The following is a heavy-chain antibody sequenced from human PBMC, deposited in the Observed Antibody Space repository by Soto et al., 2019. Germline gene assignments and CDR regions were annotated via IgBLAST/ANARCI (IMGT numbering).Heavy chain of an antibody. CDR2: IGGRATSA. J-gene: IGHJ4*02. Sequence: EVQLLESGGGLVQPGGSLRLSCAASGFTFSNYAMSWVRQAPGKGLEWVSGIGGRATSAHYADSVKGRFAISRDNAYNTLFLQLNSLRAEDTAVYYCAKSRYSDSSGDYYDFWGQGTLVTVSS. CDR3: AKSRYSDSSGDYYDF. D-gene: IGHD3-22*01. V-gene: IGHV3-23*01. CDR1: GFTFSNYA.